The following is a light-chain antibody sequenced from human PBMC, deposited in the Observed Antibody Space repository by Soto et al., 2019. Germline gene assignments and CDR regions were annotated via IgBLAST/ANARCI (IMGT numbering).Light chain of an antibody. J-gene: IGKJ1*01. CDR3: QQYVTSPPGT. Sequence: EVVLTQSPGTLSLSRCERATLSCRASERIYSAYLGWYQQKPGQAPRLLIYGTSSRATGIPDRFSGSGSGTDFTLTISRLEPGDFAVYYCQQYVTSPPGTFGQGTKVDI. V-gene: IGKV3-20*01. CDR1: ERIYSAY. CDR2: GTS.